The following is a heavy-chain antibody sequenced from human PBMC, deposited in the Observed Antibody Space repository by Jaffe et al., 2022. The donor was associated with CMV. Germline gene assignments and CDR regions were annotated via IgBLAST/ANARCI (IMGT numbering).Heavy chain of an antibody. D-gene: IGHD1-7*01. V-gene: IGHV4-39*01. J-gene: IGHJ4*02. CDR2: VHYSGST. CDR1: GASISNMNYY. Sequence: QVQLQESGPGLVKPSETLSLTCTVSGASISNMNYYWGWVRQPPGMGLEWIGNVHYSGSTYYNPSLSSRVSISIDTSENQFSLQLTSVTASDTAVYYCARRTTPFDYWGQGTLVTVSA. CDR3: ARRTTPFDY.